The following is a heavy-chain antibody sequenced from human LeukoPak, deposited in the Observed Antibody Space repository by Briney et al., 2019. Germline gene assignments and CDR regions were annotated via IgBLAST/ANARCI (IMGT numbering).Heavy chain of an antibody. D-gene: IGHD6-19*01. Sequence: GGSLRLSCAASGFTFSNSAMSWVRQAPGKGLEGVSTLSGSGITTYYADSVKGRFTISRDNSKNTLYLQMNSLRAEDTAVYYCAKGIYSSGWNYFDYWGHGTLVTVSS. J-gene: IGHJ4*01. V-gene: IGHV3-23*01. CDR2: LSGSGITT. CDR3: AKGIYSSGWNYFDY. CDR1: GFTFSNSA.